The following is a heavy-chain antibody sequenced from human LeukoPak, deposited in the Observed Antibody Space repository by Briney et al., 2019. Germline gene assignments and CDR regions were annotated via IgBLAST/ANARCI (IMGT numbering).Heavy chain of an antibody. CDR3: ARERMYSGSVSTFPYYDY. D-gene: IGHD2-8*01. V-gene: IGHV3-7*01. CDR1: GFTFSSYW. J-gene: IGHJ4*02. Sequence: PGGSLRLSCAASGFTFSSYWKSWVRQSPGKGLEWVANIKPDGSEKYYVDSVKGRFTISRDNARNALFLEMNSLRAEDTAVYYCARERMYSGSVSTFPYYDYWGQGTLVIVSS. CDR2: IKPDGSEK.